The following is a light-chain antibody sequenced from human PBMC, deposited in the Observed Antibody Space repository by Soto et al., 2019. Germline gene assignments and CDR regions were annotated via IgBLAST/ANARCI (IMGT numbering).Light chain of an antibody. CDR2: AAS. CDR1: KNINTW. V-gene: IGKV1-5*01. CDR3: QQGYSARYT. J-gene: IGKJ2*01. Sequence: DIQMTQSPSTLSASVGDRVTITCRASKNINTWVAWYQQKPGRPPKLLIYAASSLQSGVPSRFSGRGSGTDFTLIISSLQHEDFATYYCQQGYSARYTFGPGTKLEI.